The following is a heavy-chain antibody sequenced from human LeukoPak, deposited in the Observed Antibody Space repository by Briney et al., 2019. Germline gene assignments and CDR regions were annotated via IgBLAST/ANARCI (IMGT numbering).Heavy chain of an antibody. Sequence: GGSLRLSCAASGFTFSTYSMNWVRQAPGKGLEWVSSISTGSSYIYYADSVKGRFTISRDNAKNSLYLQMNSLRAEDTAVYYCAKDRENSGSLDYWGQGTLVTVSS. CDR2: ISTGSSYI. V-gene: IGHV3-21*04. D-gene: IGHD1-26*01. CDR1: GFTFSTYS. CDR3: AKDRENSGSLDY. J-gene: IGHJ4*02.